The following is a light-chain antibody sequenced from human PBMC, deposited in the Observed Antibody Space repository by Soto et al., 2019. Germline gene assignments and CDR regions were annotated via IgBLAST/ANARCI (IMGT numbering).Light chain of an antibody. V-gene: IGKV3-15*01. CDR3: QHYNSYGT. CDR1: QSVSSN. Sequence: EIVMTQSPATLSVSPGERATLSCRASQSVSSNLAWYQQKPGQAPRLLIYGASTRATGIPARFSGSGSGTEFTLTISSLQPDDFATYYCQHYNSYGTFGQGTKVDI. J-gene: IGKJ1*01. CDR2: GAS.